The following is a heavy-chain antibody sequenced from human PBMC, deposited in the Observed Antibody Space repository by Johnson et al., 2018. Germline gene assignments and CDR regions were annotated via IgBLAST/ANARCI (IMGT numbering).Heavy chain of an antibody. Sequence: VRLLECGGGLVEPGGSLRLWCAASGFTFSSYWVSWVRQAAGKGLEWVANIKQDGSENYYVDSVKGRFTISRDNAKNSLYLQMNSLRAEDTAVYYCAREIVDSFGMDVWGQGTTVTVSS. D-gene: IGHD2/OR15-2a*01. J-gene: IGHJ6*02. CDR1: GFTFSSYW. CDR2: IKQDGSEN. CDR3: AREIVDSFGMDV. V-gene: IGHV3-7*01.